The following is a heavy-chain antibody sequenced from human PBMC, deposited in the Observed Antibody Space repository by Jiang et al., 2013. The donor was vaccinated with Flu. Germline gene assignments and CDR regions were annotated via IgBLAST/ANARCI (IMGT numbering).Heavy chain of an antibody. CDR1: GGSISSSSYY. D-gene: IGHD2-21*02. J-gene: IGHJ6*02. V-gene: IGHV4-39*07. CDR2: IYYSGST. CDR3: ARQIRHGRVTFLFYYYYGMDV. Sequence: KPSETLSLTCTVSGGSISSSSYYWGWIRQPPGKGLEWIGSIYYSGSTYYNPSLKSRVTISVDTSKNQFSLKLSSVTAADTAVYYCARQIRHGRVTFLFYYYYGMDVWGQGTTVTVSS.